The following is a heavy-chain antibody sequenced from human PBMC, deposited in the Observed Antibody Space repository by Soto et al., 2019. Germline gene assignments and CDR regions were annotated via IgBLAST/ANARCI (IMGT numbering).Heavy chain of an antibody. D-gene: IGHD5-18*01. J-gene: IGHJ6*02. CDR2: ISGSGGST. CDR1: GFTFSSYA. V-gene: IGHV3-23*01. Sequence: PVGSLRLSCAASGFTFSSYAMSWVRQAPGKGLEWVSAISGSGGSTYYADSVKGRFTISRDNSKNTLYLQMNSLRAEDTAVYYCANRDTSMVTRYYYGMDVWGQGTRVTVSS. CDR3: ANRDTSMVTRYYYGMDV.